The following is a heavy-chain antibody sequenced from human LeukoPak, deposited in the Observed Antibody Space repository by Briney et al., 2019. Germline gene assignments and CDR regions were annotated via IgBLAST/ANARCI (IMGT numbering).Heavy chain of an antibody. CDR3: ARDMFRYCSGGSCPAAVFDY. V-gene: IGHV1-18*01. J-gene: IGHJ4*02. CDR2: ISAYNGNT. CDR1: GYTFTSYG. D-gene: IGHD2-15*01. Sequence: ASVKVSCKASGYTFTSYGISWVRQAPGQGLEWMGWISAYNGNTNYAQKLQGRVTMTTDTSTSTAYMELRSLRSDDTAVYYCARDMFRYCSGGSCPAAVFDYWGQGTLVTVSS.